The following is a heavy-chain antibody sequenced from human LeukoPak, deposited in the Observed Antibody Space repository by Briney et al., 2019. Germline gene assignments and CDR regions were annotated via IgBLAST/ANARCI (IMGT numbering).Heavy chain of an antibody. Sequence: PGGSLRLSCAASGFTFTTYSMNWVRQAPGKGLEWVSYISPSSSTIYYADSVKGRFTISRDNAKNSLYLQMNSLRADDTAVYYCARGGDFYWGQGTLVTVSS. CDR1: GFTFTTYS. D-gene: IGHD3-3*01. CDR2: ISPSSSTI. J-gene: IGHJ4*02. V-gene: IGHV3-48*01. CDR3: ARGGDFY.